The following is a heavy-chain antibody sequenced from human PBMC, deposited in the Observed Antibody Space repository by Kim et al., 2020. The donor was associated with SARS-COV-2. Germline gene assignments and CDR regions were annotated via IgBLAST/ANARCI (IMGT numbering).Heavy chain of an antibody. V-gene: IGHV3-9*01. CDR3: AKDAYCGGDCYSPYYYYYMDV. CDR1: GFTFGDYA. Sequence: GGSLRLSCAASGFTFGDYAMHWVRQAPGKGLEWVSGISWNSGSIGYADSVKGRFTISRDNAKNSLYLQMNSLRAEDTALYYCAKDAYCGGDCYSPYYYYYMDVWGKGTTVTVSS. CDR2: ISWNSGSI. D-gene: IGHD2-21*01. J-gene: IGHJ6*03.